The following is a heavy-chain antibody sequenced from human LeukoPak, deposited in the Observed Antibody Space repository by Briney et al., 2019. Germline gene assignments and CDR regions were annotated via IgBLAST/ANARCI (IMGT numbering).Heavy chain of an antibody. CDR1: GFTFVDYA. V-gene: IGHV3-9*01. D-gene: IGHD3-10*02. CDR2: IIWNSDSI. Sequence: AGGSLSLSCALSGFTFVDYAMPWARHVPGKGLEWVSGIIWNSDSIGYADSVKARFTPSRDNAKNSVYLQMHSLRAEDTAVYYCAALSITMIGGVWGKGTTVTISS. J-gene: IGHJ6*04. CDR3: AALSITMIGGV.